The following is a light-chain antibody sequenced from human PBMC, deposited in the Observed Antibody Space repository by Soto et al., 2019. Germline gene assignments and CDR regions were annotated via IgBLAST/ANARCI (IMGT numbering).Light chain of an antibody. V-gene: IGLV2-23*03. CDR3: CSYAGSSTFV. J-gene: IGLJ1*01. CDR2: EGS. CDR1: SSDVGSYNL. Sequence: QSALTQPASGSGAPLQASTISCTGTSSDVGSYNLVSWYQQHPGKAPKLMIYEGSKRPSGVSNRFSGSKSGNTASLTISGLQAEDEADYYCCSYAGSSTFVFGTGTKVTVL.